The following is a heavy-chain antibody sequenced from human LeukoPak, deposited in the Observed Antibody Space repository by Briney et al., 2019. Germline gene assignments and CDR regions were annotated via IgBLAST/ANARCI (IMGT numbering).Heavy chain of an antibody. CDR1: GFTFSIYW. D-gene: IGHD3-10*01. V-gene: IGHV3-74*01. CDR2: INSDGSST. CDR3: AREVSYGSGSYNY. Sequence: QSGGSLSLSCAASGFTFSIYWMHWVRQPPGKGLVWVSRINSDGSSTSYADSVKGRLTISRDNAKNTLYLQMNSLRAEDTAVYYCAREVSYGSGSYNYRGQGTLVTVSS. J-gene: IGHJ4*02.